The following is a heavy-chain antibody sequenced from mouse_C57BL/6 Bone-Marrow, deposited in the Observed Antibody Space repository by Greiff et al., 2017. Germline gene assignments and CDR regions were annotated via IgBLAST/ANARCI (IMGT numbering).Heavy chain of an antibody. CDR3: ARGINYYGSSNWYFDV. J-gene: IGHJ1*03. CDR2: IYPGDGDT. Sequence: VQLQESGPELVKPGASVKISCKASGYAFSSSWLNWVKQRPGKGLEWIGRIYPGDGDTNYNGKFKGKATLTADKSSSTAYMQLSSLTSEDSAVYFCARGINYYGSSNWYFDVWGTGTTVTVSS. D-gene: IGHD1-1*01. V-gene: IGHV1-82*01. CDR1: GYAFSSSW.